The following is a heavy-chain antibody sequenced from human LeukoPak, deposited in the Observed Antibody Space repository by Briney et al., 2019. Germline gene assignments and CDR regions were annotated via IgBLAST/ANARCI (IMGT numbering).Heavy chain of an antibody. CDR1: EFTFSSYA. J-gene: IGHJ4*02. D-gene: IGHD6-13*01. CDR2: ISYDGYTK. Sequence: GGSLRLSCAASEFTFSSYAMHWVRRAPGKGLEWVAFISYDGYTKYYADSVKGRFTISRDNAKNSLYLQMNSLRAQDTAVYYCARGAAAPDYWGQGALVTVSS. V-gene: IGHV3-30*07. CDR3: ARGAAAPDY.